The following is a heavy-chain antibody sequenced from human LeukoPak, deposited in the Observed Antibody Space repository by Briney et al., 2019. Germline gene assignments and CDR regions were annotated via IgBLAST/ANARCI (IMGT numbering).Heavy chain of an antibody. CDR1: GFTFSDYY. Sequence: PGGSLRLSCAASGFTFSDYYMSWIRQAPGKGLEWVSYISSSGSTIYYADSVKGGFTISRDNATNSLYLQMSSLRAEDTAVYYCARDHFGGITRIVVEAMFDYWGQGTLVTVSS. V-gene: IGHV3-11*01. CDR3: ARDHFGGITRIVVEAMFDY. J-gene: IGHJ4*02. D-gene: IGHD3-22*01. CDR2: ISSSGSTI.